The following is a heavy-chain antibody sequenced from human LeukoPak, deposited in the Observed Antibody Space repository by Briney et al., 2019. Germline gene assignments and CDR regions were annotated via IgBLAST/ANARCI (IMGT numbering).Heavy chain of an antibody. D-gene: IGHD2-2*01. CDR3: TRDGGYCSSTSCSTDY. CDR2: IRSKAYGGTT. J-gene: IGHJ4*02. CDR1: GFTFGDYA. V-gene: IGHV3-49*03. Sequence: SGGSLRLSCTASGFTFGDYAMSWFRQAPGKGLEWVGFIRSKAYGGTTEYAASVKGRFTISRDDSKSIAYLQMNSLKTEDTAVYYCTRDGGYCSSTSCSTDYWGQGTLVTVSS.